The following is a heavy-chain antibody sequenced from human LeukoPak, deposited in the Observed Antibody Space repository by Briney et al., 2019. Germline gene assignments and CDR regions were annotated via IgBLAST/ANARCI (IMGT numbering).Heavy chain of an antibody. CDR1: GFTFSSYG. Sequence: PGGSLRHSSAASGFTFSSYGMHWVRQAPGKGLEWVAVISYDGSNKYYADSVKGRFTISRENSKNTLYLQMNSPRAEDTAVYYCGRDLYDDVSGTLEYWGQGTLVTVSS. CDR2: ISYDGSNK. D-gene: IGHD3-16*01. J-gene: IGHJ4*02. CDR3: GRDLYDDVSGTLEY. V-gene: IGHV3-30-3*01.